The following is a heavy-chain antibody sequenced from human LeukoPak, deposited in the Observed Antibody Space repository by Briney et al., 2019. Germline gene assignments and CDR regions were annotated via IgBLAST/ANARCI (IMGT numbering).Heavy chain of an antibody. CDR3: AKVRVVWVAPEYFQH. D-gene: IGHD2-15*01. J-gene: IGHJ1*01. Sequence: PGGSLRLSCAASGFTFGSYGMHWVRQAPGKGLEWVAVISYDGSNKYYADSVKGRFTISRDNSNNTLYLQMNSLRAEDTAVYYCAKVRVVWVAPEYFQHWGQGTLVTVSS. CDR2: ISYDGSNK. V-gene: IGHV3-30*18. CDR1: GFTFGSYG.